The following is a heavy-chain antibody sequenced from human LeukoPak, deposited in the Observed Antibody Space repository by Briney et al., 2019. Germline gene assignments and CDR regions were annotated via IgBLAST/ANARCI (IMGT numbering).Heavy chain of an antibody. V-gene: IGHV3-21*01. Sequence: GGSLRLSCAASGFTFSSYSMNWVRQAPGKGLEWVSSISSSSGYIYYADSVKGRFTISRDNAKNSLYLQMNSLRAEDTAVYYCARDSGFCSSTTCLYPSFFDYWGQGTLVTVSS. J-gene: IGHJ4*02. CDR3: ARDSGFCSSTTCLYPSFFDY. D-gene: IGHD2-2*01. CDR2: ISSSSGYI. CDR1: GFTFSSYS.